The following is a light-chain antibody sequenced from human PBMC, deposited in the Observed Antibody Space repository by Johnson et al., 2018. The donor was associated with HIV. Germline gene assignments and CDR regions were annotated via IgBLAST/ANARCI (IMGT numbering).Light chain of an antibody. CDR3: GTWDSRLSKV. CDR2: DND. V-gene: IGLV1-51*01. CDR1: SSNIVNNY. Sequence: QSVLSQPPSVSAATGQKVTISCSGSSSNIVNNYVSWYQQLPGTAPKLLIYDNDKRPSGIPHRFSGSKSGTSATLGITGLQTGDEADYYCGTWDSRLSKVFGTGTKVTVL. J-gene: IGLJ1*01.